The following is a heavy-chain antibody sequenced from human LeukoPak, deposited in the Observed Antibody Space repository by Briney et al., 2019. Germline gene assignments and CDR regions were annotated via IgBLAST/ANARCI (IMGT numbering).Heavy chain of an antibody. J-gene: IGHJ4*02. CDR3: ARDRGWGGSSSWYHQVVDY. CDR2: ISYDGSNK. CDR1: GFTFSSYA. Sequence: PGGSLRLSCAASGFTFSSYAMHWVRQAPGKGLEWVAVISYDGSNKYYADSVKGRFTISRDNSKNTLYLQMNSLRAEDTAVYYCARDRGWGGSSSWYHQVVDYWGQGTLVTVSS. D-gene: IGHD6-13*01. V-gene: IGHV3-30*04.